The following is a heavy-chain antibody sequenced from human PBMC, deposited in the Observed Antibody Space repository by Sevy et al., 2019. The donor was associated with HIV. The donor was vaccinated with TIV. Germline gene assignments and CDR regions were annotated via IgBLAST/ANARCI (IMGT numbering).Heavy chain of an antibody. CDR3: ARDSGPGYNWKYDYYYGMDV. CDR2: ISSSDSTI. V-gene: IGHV3-11*01. J-gene: IGHJ6*02. Sequence: GGSLRLSCVASGFTFSDYYMNWIRQAPGKGLEWVSYISSSDSTIYYADSVKGRFTISRDNAKNSLYLQMNSLRAEDTAVYYCARDSGPGYNWKYDYYYGMDVWGQGTTVTVSS. CDR1: GFTFSDYY. D-gene: IGHD1-20*01.